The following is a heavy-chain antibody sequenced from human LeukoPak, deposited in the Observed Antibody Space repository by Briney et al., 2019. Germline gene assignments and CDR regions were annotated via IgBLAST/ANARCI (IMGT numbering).Heavy chain of an antibody. CDR2: IYYSGST. CDR3: ARRVDSSGFLN. J-gene: IGHJ4*02. Sequence: SETLSLTCTVSGGSICSYYWSWIRQPPGKGLEWIGYIYYSGSTNYNPSLKSRVTISVDTSKNQFSLKLSSVTAADTAVYYCARRVDSSGFLNWGQGTLVTVSS. V-gene: IGHV4-59*01. CDR1: GGSICSYY. D-gene: IGHD6-19*01.